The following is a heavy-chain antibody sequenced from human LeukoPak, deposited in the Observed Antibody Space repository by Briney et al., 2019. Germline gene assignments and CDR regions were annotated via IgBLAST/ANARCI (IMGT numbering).Heavy chain of an antibody. CDR1: GFTFDDYG. J-gene: IGHJ4*02. D-gene: IGHD4-23*01. Sequence: GGSLRLSCAASGFTFDDYGMSWVRQAPGKGLEWVSGINWNGGSTGYADSVKGRFTISRDNAKNSLYLQMNSLRAEDTALYYCARDRTPRLNWDYGGNSVDYWGQGTLVTVSS. CDR2: INWNGGST. CDR3: ARDRTPRLNWDYGGNSVDY. V-gene: IGHV3-20*04.